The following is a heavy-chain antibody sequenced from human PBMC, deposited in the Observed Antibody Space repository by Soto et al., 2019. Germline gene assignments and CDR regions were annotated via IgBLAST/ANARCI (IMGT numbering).Heavy chain of an antibody. V-gene: IGHV4-59*01. D-gene: IGHD2-21*02. J-gene: IGHJ6*02. CDR2: IYYSGST. CDR3: ARDVRVVTAFDYYYYGMDV. CDR1: GGSISSYN. Sequence: SETLSLTCTVSGGSISSYNWSWIRQPPGNGLEWIGYIYYSGSTNYKPSLKSRVTISVDTSKNQFSLKLSSVTAADTAVYYCARDVRVVTAFDYYYYGMDVWGQGTTVTVSS.